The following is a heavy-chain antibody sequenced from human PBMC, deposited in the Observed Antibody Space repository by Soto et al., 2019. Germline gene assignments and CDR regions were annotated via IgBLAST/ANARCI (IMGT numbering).Heavy chain of an antibody. Sequence: QVQLQQWGAGLLKPSETLSLTCAVYGGSFSGYYWSWIRQPPGKGLEWIGEINHSGSTNYNPSLKSRVTISVDTSKNQFSLELSSVTAADTAVYYCARGYCSSTSCYDLRDYYYYYMDVWGKGTTVTVSS. D-gene: IGHD2-2*01. CDR2: INHSGST. CDR1: GGSFSGYY. J-gene: IGHJ6*03. CDR3: ARGYCSSTSCYDLRDYYYYYMDV. V-gene: IGHV4-34*01.